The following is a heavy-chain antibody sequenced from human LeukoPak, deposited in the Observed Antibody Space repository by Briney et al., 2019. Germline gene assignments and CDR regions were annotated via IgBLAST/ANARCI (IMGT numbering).Heavy chain of an antibody. J-gene: IGHJ3*02. Sequence: PSETLSLTCTVSGGSMNSNNHFWIWVRQPPGKGLESIGSINYSGNTYYASSLKSRVTISIDTSKNQFSLNLRSVTAADTAVYYCARLVSATGNPFDIWGQGTMVTVSS. CDR1: GGSMNSNNHF. CDR3: ARLVSATGNPFDI. D-gene: IGHD2-21*02. V-gene: IGHV4-39*01. CDR2: INYSGNT.